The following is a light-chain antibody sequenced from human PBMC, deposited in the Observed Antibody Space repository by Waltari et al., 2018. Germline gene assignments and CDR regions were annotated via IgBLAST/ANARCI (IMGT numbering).Light chain of an antibody. V-gene: IGLV2-14*01. Sequence: QSALTQPASVSGSPGQSITISCTGTSSDVGGYNYVSWYQQHPGKAPKLMIYDVSNRPSGVSNRVSGSKSGHTASLTISGLQAEDEADYYCSSYTSSSTLVVFGGGTKLTVL. CDR3: SSYTSSSTLVV. CDR2: DVS. CDR1: SSDVGGYNY. J-gene: IGLJ2*01.